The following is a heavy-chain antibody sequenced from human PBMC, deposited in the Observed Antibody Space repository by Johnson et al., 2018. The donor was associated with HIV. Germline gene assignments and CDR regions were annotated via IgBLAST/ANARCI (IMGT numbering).Heavy chain of an antibody. CDR3: AREGAAAGPTDAFDI. CDR1: GFTFSTYW. J-gene: IGHJ3*02. Sequence: MQLVESGGGLVQPGGSLRLSCAASGFTFSTYWMSWVRQAPGKGLEWVANIKQDGSEKYYVESVKGRFTISRDNSKNIVYLQMNSLRAEDTAVYYCAREGAAAGPTDAFDIWGQGTMVTVSS. CDR2: IKQDGSEK. V-gene: IGHV3-7*01. D-gene: IGHD6-13*01.